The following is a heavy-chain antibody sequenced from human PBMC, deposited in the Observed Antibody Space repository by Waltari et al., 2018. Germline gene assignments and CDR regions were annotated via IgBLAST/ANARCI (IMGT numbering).Heavy chain of an antibody. J-gene: IGHJ6*03. CDR1: AFTFSRYA. D-gene: IGHD1-26*01. V-gene: IGHV3-23*01. CDR3: ANPMDSVEVGPYYFYMDV. CDR2: IGDRT. Sequence: EVQLLESGGGLVQPGGSRRLSCAASAFTFSRYAMSWVRQAPGKGLEWVSAIGDRTYYADSVKGRFTISRDNSKNTLYLQMNSLRAEDTAVYYCANPMDSVEVGPYYFYMDVWGKGTTVTVSS.